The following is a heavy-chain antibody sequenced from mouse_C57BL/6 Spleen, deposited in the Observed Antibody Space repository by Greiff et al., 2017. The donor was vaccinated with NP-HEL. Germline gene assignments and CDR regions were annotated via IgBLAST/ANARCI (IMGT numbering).Heavy chain of an antibody. CDR2: ISSGSSTI. CDR3: AYGSSYGFDY. V-gene: IGHV5-17*01. D-gene: IGHD1-1*01. J-gene: IGHJ2*01. CDR1: GFTFSDYG. Sequence: DVQLVESGGGLVKPGGSLKLSCAASGFTFSDYGMHWVRQAPEKGLEWVAYISSGSSTIYYADTVKGRFTISRDNAKNTLFLQMTSLRSEDTAMYYCAYGSSYGFDYWGQGTTLTVSS.